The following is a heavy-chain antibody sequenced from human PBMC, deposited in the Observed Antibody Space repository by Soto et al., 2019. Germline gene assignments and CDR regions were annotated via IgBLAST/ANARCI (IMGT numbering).Heavy chain of an antibody. J-gene: IGHJ4*02. CDR1: GFTFSSYG. Sequence: GGSLRLSCAASGFTFSSYGMHWVRQAPGKGLEWVAVIWYDGSNKYYADSVKGRFTISRDNSKNTLYLQMNSLRAEDTAVYYCARDPRDLSTTLFDYWGQGTLVTVSS. CDR2: IWYDGSNK. CDR3: ARDPRDLSTTLFDY. D-gene: IGHD1-26*01. V-gene: IGHV3-33*01.